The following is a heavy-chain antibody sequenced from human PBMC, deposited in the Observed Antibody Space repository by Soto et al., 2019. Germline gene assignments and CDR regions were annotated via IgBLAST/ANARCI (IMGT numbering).Heavy chain of an antibody. CDR1: GGTFSSYA. Sequence: QVQLVQSGAEVKKPASSVKVSCKASGGTFSSYAISWVRQAPGQGIEWMGGVIPIFGTANYAQKFQCRVTINADESTSTAYMEQSSVRAEDTAVYYCARITFGVVIENPTYYSCGMDVWGQGTTVTVSS. CDR3: ARITFGVVIENPTYYSCGMDV. J-gene: IGHJ6*02. D-gene: IGHD3-3*01. V-gene: IGHV1-69*01. CDR2: VIPIFGTA.